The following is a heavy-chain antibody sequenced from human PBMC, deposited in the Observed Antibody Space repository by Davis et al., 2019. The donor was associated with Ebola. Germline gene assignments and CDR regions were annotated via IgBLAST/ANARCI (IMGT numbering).Heavy chain of an antibody. CDR3: AREIAVAGTECDY. V-gene: IGHV3-48*02. D-gene: IGHD6-19*01. J-gene: IGHJ4*02. CDR1: GLTFSSYS. CDR2: ISRSSSTI. Sequence: GGSLRLSCAASGLTFSSYSMNWVRQAPGKGLEWVSYISRSSSTIYYAGSVKGRFTISRDNAKNSLYLQMNSLRDEDTAVYYCAREIAVAGTECDYWGQGTLVTVSS.